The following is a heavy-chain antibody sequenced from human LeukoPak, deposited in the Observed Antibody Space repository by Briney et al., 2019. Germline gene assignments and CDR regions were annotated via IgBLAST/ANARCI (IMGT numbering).Heavy chain of an antibody. D-gene: IGHD2-2*01. V-gene: IGHV3-30*04. CDR1: GFTFSSYA. Sequence: GGSLRLSCAASGFTFSSYAMHWVRQAPGKGLEWVAVISYDGSNKYYADSVKGRFTISRDNSKNTLYLRMNSLRAEDTAVYYCAREILSPIVVVPAAVDYWGQGTLVTVSS. J-gene: IGHJ4*02. CDR3: AREILSPIVVVPAAVDY. CDR2: ISYDGSNK.